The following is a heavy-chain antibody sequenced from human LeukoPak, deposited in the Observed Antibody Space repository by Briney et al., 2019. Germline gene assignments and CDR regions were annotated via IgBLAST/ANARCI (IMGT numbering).Heavy chain of an antibody. CDR2: ISGSGGST. Sequence: GGSLRLSCAASGFTFSSYGMSWVRQAPGKGPEWFSAISGSGGSTYYADYVKGRFTISRDNSKNTLYLQMSSLRAEDTAVYFCAKIFDYYDTSGYSNAFDIWGQGTLVTVSS. V-gene: IGHV3-23*01. D-gene: IGHD3-22*01. CDR3: AKIFDYYDTSGYSNAFDI. CDR1: GFTFSSYG. J-gene: IGHJ3*02.